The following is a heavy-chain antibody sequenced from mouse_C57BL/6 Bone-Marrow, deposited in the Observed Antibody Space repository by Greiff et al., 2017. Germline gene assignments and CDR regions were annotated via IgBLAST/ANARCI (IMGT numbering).Heavy chain of an antibody. CDR1: GFNIKNTY. CDR2: IDPANGNT. V-gene: IGHV14-3*01. Sequence: VQLQQSVAELVRPGASVKLSCTASGFNIKNTYMHWVKQRPEQGLEWIGRIDPANGNTKYAPKFQGKATITADTSSNTAYMELNSLTSEDSAVYYCARSYGNYAWFAYWGQGTLVTVSA. D-gene: IGHD2-1*01. J-gene: IGHJ3*01. CDR3: ARSYGNYAWFAY.